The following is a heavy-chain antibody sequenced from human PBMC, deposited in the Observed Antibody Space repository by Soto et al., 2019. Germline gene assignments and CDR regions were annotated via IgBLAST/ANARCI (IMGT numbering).Heavy chain of an antibody. CDR1: GFTFSNAW. Sequence: GGSLRLSCAASGFTFSNAWMNWVRQAPGKGLEWVGRIKSKTDGGTTDYAAPVKGRFTISRDDSKNTLYLQMNSLKTEDTAVYYCTTAAQQLARYGMDFWGQGTTVPVSS. V-gene: IGHV3-15*07. CDR3: TTAAQQLARYGMDF. D-gene: IGHD6-13*01. CDR2: IKSKTDGGTT. J-gene: IGHJ6*02.